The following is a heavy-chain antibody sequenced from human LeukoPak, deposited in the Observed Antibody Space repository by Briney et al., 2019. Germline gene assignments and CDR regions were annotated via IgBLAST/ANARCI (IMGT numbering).Heavy chain of an antibody. J-gene: IGHJ5*02. Sequence: SETLSLTCTVSGGSISSGDYYWSWIRQPPGKGLEWIGEINHSGSTNYNPSLKSRVTISVDTSKNQFSLKLSSVTAADTAVYYCATHSSPLSWFDPWGQGTLVTVPS. V-gene: IGHV4-39*01. CDR3: ATHSSPLSWFDP. CDR1: GGSISSGDYY. CDR2: INHSGST. D-gene: IGHD6-13*01.